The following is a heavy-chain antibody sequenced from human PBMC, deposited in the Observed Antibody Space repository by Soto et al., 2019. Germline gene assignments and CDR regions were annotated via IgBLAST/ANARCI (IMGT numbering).Heavy chain of an antibody. J-gene: IGHJ3*02. CDR2: IYHSGST. Sequence: TLSLTCAVSGGSISSGGYSWSWIRQPPGKGLEWIGYIYHSGSTHYNPSLKSRVAISVDRSQNQFSLRLNSVTAADTAVYYCARVCLQVLVCDIWGQGTMVTVS. D-gene: IGHD1-1*01. CDR1: GGSISSGGYS. CDR3: ARVCLQVLVCDI. V-gene: IGHV4-30-2*01.